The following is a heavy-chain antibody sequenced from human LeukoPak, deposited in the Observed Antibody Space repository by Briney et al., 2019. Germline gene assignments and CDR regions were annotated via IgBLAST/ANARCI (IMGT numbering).Heavy chain of an antibody. J-gene: IGHJ4*02. CDR2: ISGSGGST. D-gene: IGHD3-10*01. CDR1: GFTFSSYA. V-gene: IGHV3-23*01. Sequence: GGSLRLSCAASGFTFSSYAMSWVRQAPGKGLEWVSAISGSGGSTYYADSVKGRFTISRDNSKNTLYLQMNSLRAEDTAVYYCAKGSGGSGSYSEYYFDYWGQGTLVIVSS. CDR3: AKGSGGSGSYSEYYFDY.